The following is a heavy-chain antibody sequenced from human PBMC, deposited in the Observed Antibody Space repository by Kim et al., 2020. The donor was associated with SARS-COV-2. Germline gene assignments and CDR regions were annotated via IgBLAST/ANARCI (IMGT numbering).Heavy chain of an antibody. J-gene: IGHJ4*02. D-gene: IGHD6-19*01. Sequence: GGSLRLSCAASGFTFSSYGMHWVRQAPGKGLEWVAVISYDGSNKYYADSVKGRFTISRDNSKNTLYLQMNSLRAEDTAVYYCARHPRGLAVAGRGARANYWGQGTLVPVSS. V-gene: IGHV3-33*05. CDR2: ISYDGSNK. CDR3: ARHPRGLAVAGRGARANY. CDR1: GFTFSSYG.